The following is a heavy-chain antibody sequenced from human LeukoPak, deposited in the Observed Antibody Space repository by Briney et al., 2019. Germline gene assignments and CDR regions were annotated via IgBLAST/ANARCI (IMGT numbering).Heavy chain of an antibody. CDR1: GFTFSSYP. CDR3: VSRDAGYCSGGSCYPVY. CDR2: ISSSAI. D-gene: IGHD2-15*01. J-gene: IGHJ4*02. Sequence: GGSLRLSCAASGFTFSSYPMNWVRQAPGKGLEWVSYISSSAIYYADSVKGRFTISRDNAKNSLYLQMNSLRAEDTAVYYCVSRDAGYCSGGSCYPVYWGQGTLVTVSS. V-gene: IGHV3-21*05.